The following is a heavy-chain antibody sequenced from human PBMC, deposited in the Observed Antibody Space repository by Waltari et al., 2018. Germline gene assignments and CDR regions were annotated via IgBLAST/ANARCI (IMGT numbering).Heavy chain of an antibody. Sequence: EVQLVESGGGLVQPGGSLRLSCAASGFTFGNYWMHWVRQAPGKGLVWGSRIDSDGYSATYADSVKGRFTISRDNAKNTLYLQMNSLRVEDSAVYYCARVHYLTYPYFDNWGQGTLVTVSP. CDR2: IDSDGYSA. D-gene: IGHD3-10*01. V-gene: IGHV3-74*01. CDR3: ARVHYLTYPYFDN. CDR1: GFTFGNYW. J-gene: IGHJ4*02.